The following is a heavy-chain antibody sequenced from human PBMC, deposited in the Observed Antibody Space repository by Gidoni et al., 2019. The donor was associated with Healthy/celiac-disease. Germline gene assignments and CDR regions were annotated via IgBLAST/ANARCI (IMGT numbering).Heavy chain of an antibody. Sequence: EVQLLESGGGLVQPGGSLRLSCAASGFPFSSYAMSWVRQAPGKGLAWVSAISDSGGSTDYADSVKGRFTISRDNSKNTLYLQMNSLRAEDTAVYYCAKHPTRYYGGNSGWYFDLWGRGTLVTVSS. CDR3: AKHPTRYYGGNSGWYFDL. D-gene: IGHD4-17*01. CDR1: GFPFSSYA. V-gene: IGHV3-23*01. J-gene: IGHJ2*01. CDR2: ISDSGGST.